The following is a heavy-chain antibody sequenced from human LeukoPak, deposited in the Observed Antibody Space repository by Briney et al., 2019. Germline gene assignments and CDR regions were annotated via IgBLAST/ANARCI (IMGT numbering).Heavy chain of an antibody. CDR1: GFTFSSYA. CDR2: ISGSGGST. V-gene: IGHV3-23*01. D-gene: IGHD6-19*01. CDR3: ANLDIAVAGTEETIDY. Sequence: GGSLRLSCAASGFTFSSYAMSWVRQAPGKGLEWVSAISGSGGSTYYAGSVKGRFTISRDNSKNTLYLQMNSLRAVDTAVYYCANLDIAVAGTEETIDYWGQGTLVTVSS. J-gene: IGHJ4*02.